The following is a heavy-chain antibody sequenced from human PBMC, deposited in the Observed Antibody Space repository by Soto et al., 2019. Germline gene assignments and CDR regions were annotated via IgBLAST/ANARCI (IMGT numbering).Heavy chain of an antibody. Sequence: TGGSLRLSCAASGFTFSSYAMSWVRQAPGKGLEWVSAISGSGGSTYYADSVKGRFTISRDNAKNSLYLQMNSLRDEDTAVYYCERAGNYYDSSGGFDYWGQGTLVTVSS. CDR2: ISGSGGST. CDR1: GFTFSSYA. V-gene: IGHV3-23*01. J-gene: IGHJ4*02. D-gene: IGHD3-22*01. CDR3: ERAGNYYDSSGGFDY.